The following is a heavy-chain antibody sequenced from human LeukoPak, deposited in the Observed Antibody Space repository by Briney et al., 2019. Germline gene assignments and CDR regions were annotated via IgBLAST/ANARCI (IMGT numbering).Heavy chain of an antibody. V-gene: IGHV6-1*01. CDR3: ARTSGHLDH. J-gene: IGHJ4*02. D-gene: IGHD1-26*01. Sequence: SQTLSLTCAISGDSVSSNNAAWNWIRQSPSRGLEWLGRTYYRSKWYSEYALSVKSRIIIKPDTSKNQISLQLNSVTPEDTAVYYCARTSGHLDHWGQGTLVTVSS. CDR1: GDSVSSNNAA. CDR2: TYYRSKWYS.